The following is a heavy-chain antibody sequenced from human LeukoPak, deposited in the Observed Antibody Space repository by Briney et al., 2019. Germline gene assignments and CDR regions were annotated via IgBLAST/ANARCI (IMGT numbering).Heavy chain of an antibody. Sequence: SETLSLTCTVSGGSISSYYWSWIRQPPGKGLEWIGYIYYSGSTNYNPSLKSRVTISVDTSKNQFSLKLSSVTAADTAVYYCAREIRELSDPWGQGTLVTVSS. CDR3: AREIRELSDP. D-gene: IGHD1-1*01. V-gene: IGHV4-59*01. CDR2: IYYSGST. J-gene: IGHJ5*02. CDR1: GGSISSYY.